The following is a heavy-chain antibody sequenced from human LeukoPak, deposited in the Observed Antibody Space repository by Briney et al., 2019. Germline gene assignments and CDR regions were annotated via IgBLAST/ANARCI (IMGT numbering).Heavy chain of an antibody. D-gene: IGHD2-2*01. CDR1: GGTFSTYA. V-gene: IGHV1-69*13. CDR2: IIPIFGTA. Sequence: ASVKVSCKASGGTFSTYAISWVRQAPGQGLEGMGGIIPIFGTANYAQKFQGRVTITADESTSTAYMELSSLRSEDTAVYYCARDCSSTSCQMGDSGYDLYYYYGMDVWGKGTTVTVSS. J-gene: IGHJ6*04. CDR3: ARDCSSTSCQMGDSGYDLYYYYGMDV.